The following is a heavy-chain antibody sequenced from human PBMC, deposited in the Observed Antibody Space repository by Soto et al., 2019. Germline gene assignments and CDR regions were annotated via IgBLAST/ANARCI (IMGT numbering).Heavy chain of an antibody. Sequence: GGSLRLSCAASGFTFSSYEMNWVRQAPGKGLEWVSYISSSGSTIYYADSVKGRFTISRDNAKNSLYLQMNSLRAEDTAVYYCARATFQPTFDYWGQGTLVTVSS. J-gene: IGHJ4*02. CDR2: ISSSGSTI. CDR1: GFTFSSYE. V-gene: IGHV3-48*03. D-gene: IGHD3-3*02. CDR3: ARATFQPTFDY.